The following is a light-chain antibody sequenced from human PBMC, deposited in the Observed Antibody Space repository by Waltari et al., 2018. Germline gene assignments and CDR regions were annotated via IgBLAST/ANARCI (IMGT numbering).Light chain of an antibody. V-gene: IGLV3-10*01. CDR1: ALPKKY. CDR3: YSTDSSVNHRV. J-gene: IGLJ3*02. Sequence: SYELTQPPPVSVFPGQTARITCSGDALPKKYPYWFQQKSGQAPVVVIYEDSERPSGIPERFSASTSGTVATLTISGAQVEDEADYYCYSTDSSVNHRVFGGGTKLTVL. CDR2: EDS.